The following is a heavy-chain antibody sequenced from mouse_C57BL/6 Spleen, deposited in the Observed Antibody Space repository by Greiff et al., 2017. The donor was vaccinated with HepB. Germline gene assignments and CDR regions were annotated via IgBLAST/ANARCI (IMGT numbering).Heavy chain of an antibody. CDR1: GFTFSDYG. CDR3: ARPVYYGSSYVWYFDV. Sequence: EVKVVESGGGLVKPGGSLKLSCAASGFTFSDYGMHWVRQAPEKGLEWVAYISSGSSTIYYADTVKGRFTISRDNAKNTLFLQMTSLRSEDTAMYYCARPVYYGSSYVWYFDVWGTGTTVTVSS. V-gene: IGHV5-17*01. D-gene: IGHD1-1*01. CDR2: ISSGSSTI. J-gene: IGHJ1*03.